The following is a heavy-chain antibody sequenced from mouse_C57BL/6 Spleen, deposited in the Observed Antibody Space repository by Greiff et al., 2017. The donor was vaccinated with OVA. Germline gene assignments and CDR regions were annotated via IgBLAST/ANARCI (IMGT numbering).Heavy chain of an antibody. J-gene: IGHJ1*03. D-gene: IGHD2-2*01. Sequence: QVQLQQPGAELVKPGASVKLSCKASGYTFTSYWMQWVKQRPGQGLEWIGEIDPSDSYTNYNQKFKGKATLTVDTSSSTAYMQLSSLASEDSAVYCCARGVTWYFDVWGTGTTVTVSS. CDR2: IDPSDSYT. CDR3: ARGVTWYFDV. V-gene: IGHV1-50*01. CDR1: GYTFTSYW.